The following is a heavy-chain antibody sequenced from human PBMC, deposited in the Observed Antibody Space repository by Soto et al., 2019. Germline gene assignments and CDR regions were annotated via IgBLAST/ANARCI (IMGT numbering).Heavy chain of an antibody. V-gene: IGHV1-69*01. CDR3: AKVRYSSPMGYYYGMDV. CDR2: IIPIFGTA. CDR1: RVAFSKFI. Sequence: QAQLEQSGGEVKKPGSSVKVYCKASRVAFSKFIVTWVRQAPGLGLEWVGGIIPIFGTANYAQKFQGRVTITADESTSTSYMEVNNLRSEDTAVYYCAKVRYSSPMGYYYGMDVWGQGTTVTVSS. D-gene: IGHD6-19*01. J-gene: IGHJ6*02.